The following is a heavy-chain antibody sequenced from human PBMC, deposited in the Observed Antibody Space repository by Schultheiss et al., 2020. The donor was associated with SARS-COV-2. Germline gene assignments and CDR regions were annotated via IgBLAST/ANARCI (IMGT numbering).Heavy chain of an antibody. J-gene: IGHJ6*02. CDR1: GFTFSSYW. CDR3: AKVLPPGVVRLDYYYYGMDV. D-gene: IGHD3-3*01. V-gene: IGHV3-7*01. CDR2: IKQDGSEK. Sequence: GGSLRLSCAASGFTFSSYWMSWVRQAPGKGLEWVANIKQDGSEKYYVDSVKGRFTISRDNSKNTLYLQMNSLRAEDTAVYYCAKVLPPGVVRLDYYYYGMDVWGQGTTVTVSS.